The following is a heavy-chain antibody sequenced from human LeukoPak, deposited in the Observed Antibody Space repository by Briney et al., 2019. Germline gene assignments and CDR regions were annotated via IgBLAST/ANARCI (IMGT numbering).Heavy chain of an antibody. CDR2: INTNSGGT. V-gene: IGHV1-2*02. J-gene: IGHJ6*02. D-gene: IGHD2-15*01. CDR3: AREPRYCSGGTCYTGLDV. Sequence: ASVKVSCKASGYTFTDYYMHWVRQAPGQGLEWMGWINTNSGGTNYVQNFQGRVTMTRDTSINTAYMEMSSLRSDDTAVYFCAREPRYCSGGTCYTGLDVWGQGTTVSVSS. CDR1: GYTFTDYY.